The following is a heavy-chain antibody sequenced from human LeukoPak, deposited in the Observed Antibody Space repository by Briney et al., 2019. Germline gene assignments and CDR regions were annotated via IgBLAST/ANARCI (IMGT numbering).Heavy chain of an antibody. D-gene: IGHD5-12*01. CDR1: GFTFSSYG. V-gene: IGHV3-30*18. CDR3: AKDRRRGYSGYDLGWFDP. J-gene: IGHJ5*02. Sequence: QSGGSLRLSCAASGFTFSSYGMHWVRQAPGKGLEWVAVISYDGSNKYYADSVKGRFTISRDNFKNTLYLQMNSLRAEDTAVYYCAKDRRRGYSGYDLGWFDPWGQGTLVTVSS. CDR2: ISYDGSNK.